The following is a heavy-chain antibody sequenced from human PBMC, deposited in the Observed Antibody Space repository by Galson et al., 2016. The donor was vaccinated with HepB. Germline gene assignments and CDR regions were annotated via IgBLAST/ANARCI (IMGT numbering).Heavy chain of an antibody. CDR2: MYTSGST. CDR3: AIELGS. V-gene: IGHV4-61*02. D-gene: IGHD3-16*01. J-gene: IGHJ5*02. CDR1: GDSITSGSYHY. Sequence: TLSLTCTVSGDSITSGSYHYWSWIRQPVGKGLEWVGLMYTSGSTNCNPSLKGRVTISLDTSKNQVSLKLKSVTAADTAIYYCAIELGSWGQGTLVTVSS.